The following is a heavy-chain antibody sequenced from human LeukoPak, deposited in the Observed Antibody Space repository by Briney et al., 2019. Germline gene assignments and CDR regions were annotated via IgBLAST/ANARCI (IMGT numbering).Heavy chain of an antibody. V-gene: IGHV1-46*01. J-gene: IGHJ6*03. CDR3: ARLSGDYYYYMDV. CDR1: GYTFTIYY. CDR2: INPSGGST. D-gene: IGHD7-27*01. Sequence: ASVKVSCKASGYTFTIYYMHWVRQAPGQGLEWMGIINPSGGSTSYAQKFQGRVTMTRDTSTSTVYMELSSLRSEDTAVYYCARLSGDYYYYMDVWGKGTTVTVSS.